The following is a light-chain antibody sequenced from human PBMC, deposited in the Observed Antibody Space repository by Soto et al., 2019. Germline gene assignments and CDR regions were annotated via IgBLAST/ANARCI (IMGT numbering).Light chain of an antibody. V-gene: IGLV2-14*01. CDR1: SSDVGGYNY. Sequence: QPVLTQPASVSGSPGQSITISCTGTSSDVGGYNYVSWYQQHPGKAPKLMIYDVSNRPSGVSNRFSGSKSGNTASLTISGLQAEDEADYYCSSYTSSSTLVVFGGGIQLTVL. J-gene: IGLJ2*01. CDR2: DVS. CDR3: SSYTSSSTLVV.